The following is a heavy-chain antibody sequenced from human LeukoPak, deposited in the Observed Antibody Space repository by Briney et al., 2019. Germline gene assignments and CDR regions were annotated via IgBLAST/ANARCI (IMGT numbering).Heavy chain of an antibody. D-gene: IGHD3/OR15-3a*01. CDR2: INHSGST. Sequence: SETLSLTCAVYGGSFSGYYWSWIRQPPGKGLEWIGEINHSGSTNYNPSLKSRVTISVDTSKNQFSLKLSSVTAADTAVYYCARLDDYYFDYWGQGTLVTVSS. J-gene: IGHJ4*02. CDR3: ARLDDYYFDY. CDR1: GGSFSGYY. V-gene: IGHV4-34*01.